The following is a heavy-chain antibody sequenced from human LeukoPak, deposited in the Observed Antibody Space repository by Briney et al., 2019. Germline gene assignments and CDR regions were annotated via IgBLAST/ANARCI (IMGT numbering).Heavy chain of an antibody. CDR2: ISAYNGNT. D-gene: IGHD5-12*01. J-gene: IGHJ4*02. V-gene: IGHV1-18*01. CDR1: GYTFTSYG. Sequence: ASVKVSCKASGYTFTSYGISWVRQAPGQGLEWMGWISAYNGNTNYAQKLQGRVTITTDTSTSTAYMELRSLRSDDTAVYYCARDRAKYSGHDGEIDYWGQGTLVTVSS. CDR3: ARDRAKYSGHDGEIDY.